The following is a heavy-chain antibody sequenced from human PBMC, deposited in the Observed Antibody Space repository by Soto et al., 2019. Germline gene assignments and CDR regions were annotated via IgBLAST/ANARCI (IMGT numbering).Heavy chain of an antibody. CDR1: GFTFSSYA. Sequence: QVQLVESGGGVVQPGRSLRLSCAASGFTFSSYALHWVRQAPGKGLEWVAVISYDGNNKYYADSVKGRFTISRDNSKNTLYLQMNSLRAEDTAVYYCAREGTYYYDSSGYYYYFDYWGQGTLVTVSS. CDR2: ISYDGNNK. J-gene: IGHJ4*02. CDR3: AREGTYYYDSSGYYYYFDY. D-gene: IGHD3-22*01. V-gene: IGHV3-30-3*01.